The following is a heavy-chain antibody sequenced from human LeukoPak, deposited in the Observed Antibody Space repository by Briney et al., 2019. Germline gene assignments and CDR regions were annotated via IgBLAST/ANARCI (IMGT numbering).Heavy chain of an antibody. CDR1: GGTFISYA. CDR2: IIPIFGTA. CDR3: ARDNGRVAGSKITFDY. D-gene: IGHD6-19*01. V-gene: IGHV1-69*13. J-gene: IGHJ4*02. Sequence: ASVKVSCKASGGTFISYAISWVRQAPGQGLEWMGGIIPIFGTANYAQKFQGRVTITADESTSTAYMELSSLRSEDTAVYYCARDNGRVAGSKITFDYWGQGTLVTVSS.